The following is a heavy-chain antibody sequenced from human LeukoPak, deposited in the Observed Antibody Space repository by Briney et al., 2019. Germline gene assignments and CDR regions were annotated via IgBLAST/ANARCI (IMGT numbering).Heavy chain of an antibody. D-gene: IGHD2-2*01. J-gene: IGHJ4*02. V-gene: IGHV3-30-3*01. CDR2: ISYDGSNK. CDR1: GFTFSSYA. CDR3: ARGPRYCSSTSCSQGNY. Sequence: GGSLRLSCAASGFTFSSYAMHWVRQAPGKGLEWVAVISYDGSNKYYADSVKGRFTISRDNAKNSLYLQMNSLRAEDTAVYYCARGPRYCSSTSCSQGNYWGQGTLVTVSS.